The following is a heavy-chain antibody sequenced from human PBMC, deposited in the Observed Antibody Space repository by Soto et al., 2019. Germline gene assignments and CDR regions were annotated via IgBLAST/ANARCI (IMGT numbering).Heavy chain of an antibody. D-gene: IGHD2-15*01. CDR1: GFTVSSNY. CDR2: IYSGGST. J-gene: IGHJ3*02. CDR3: ARDLCSGGSCFGRGAFDI. Sequence: PGGSLRLSCAASGFTVSSNYMSWVRQAPGKGLEWVSVIYSGGSTYYADSVKGRFTISRDNSKNTLYLQMNSLRAEDTAVYYCARDLCSGGSCFGRGAFDIWGQGTMVTVSS. V-gene: IGHV3-66*01.